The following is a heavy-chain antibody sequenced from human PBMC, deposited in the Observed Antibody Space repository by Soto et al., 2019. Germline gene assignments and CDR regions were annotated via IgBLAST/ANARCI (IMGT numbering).Heavy chain of an antibody. D-gene: IGHD2-15*01. CDR3: ARLKGYCSGGSCYGEAFDN. CDR1: GYTFTSYY. Sequence: ASVKVSCKASGYTFTSYYMHWVRHAPGQGLEWMGIINPSGGSTSYAQKFQGRVTMTRDTSTSTVYMELSSLRSEDTAVYYCARLKGYCSGGSCYGEAFDNWGQGTMVTVXS. J-gene: IGHJ3*02. V-gene: IGHV1-46*01. CDR2: INPSGGST.